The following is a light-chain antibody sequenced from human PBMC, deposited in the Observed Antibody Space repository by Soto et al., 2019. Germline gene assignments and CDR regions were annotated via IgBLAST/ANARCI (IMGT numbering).Light chain of an antibody. CDR3: SSYTSSSTLYV. V-gene: IGLV2-14*01. Sequence: QSVLTQPASVSGSPGQSITISCTGTSSDVGGHNYVSWYQQHPGKAPKLMIYEVSDRPSGVSNRFSGSKSGNTASLTISGLQAEDEAEYYCSSYTSSSTLYVFGTGTKLTVL. J-gene: IGLJ1*01. CDR1: SSDVGGHNY. CDR2: EVS.